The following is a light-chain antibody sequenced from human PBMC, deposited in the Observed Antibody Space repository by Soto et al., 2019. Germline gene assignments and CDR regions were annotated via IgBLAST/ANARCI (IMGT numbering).Light chain of an antibody. CDR3: SSYTSSSTRV. V-gene: IGLV2-14*01. CDR1: SSDVGGYKY. J-gene: IGLJ1*01. Sequence: QSVLTQPASVSGSPGQSITISCTGTSSDVGGYKYVSWYQQHPGEAPKLMIYDVSNRPSGVSNRFSGSKSGNTASLTISGIQAEDVADYYCSSYTSSSTRVFGTGTKVTVL. CDR2: DVS.